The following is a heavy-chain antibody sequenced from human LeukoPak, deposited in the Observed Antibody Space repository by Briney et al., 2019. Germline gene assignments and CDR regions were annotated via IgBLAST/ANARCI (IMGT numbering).Heavy chain of an antibody. J-gene: IGHJ4*02. D-gene: IGHD3-9*01. Sequence: GGSLRLSFPASGFTFSSKRLTWVRQAPGKGLEWVSSISSSSSYIYYADSVKGRFTISRDNAKNSLYLQMNSLRAEDTAVYYCAKAANFDWLLDFDYWGQGTLVTVSS. CDR2: ISSSSSYI. V-gene: IGHV3-21*01. CDR1: GFTFSSKR. CDR3: AKAANFDWLLDFDY.